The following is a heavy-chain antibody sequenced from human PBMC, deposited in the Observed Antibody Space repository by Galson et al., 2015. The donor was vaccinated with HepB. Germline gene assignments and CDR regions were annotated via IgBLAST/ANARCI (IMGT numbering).Heavy chain of an antibody. CDR2: INPNSGGT. J-gene: IGHJ6*03. CDR1: GYTFTGYY. V-gene: IGHV1-2*06. Sequence: SVKVSCKASGYTFTGYYMHWVRQAPGQGLEWMGRINPNSGGTNYAQKFQGRVTMTRDTSISTAYMELRSLRSDDTAVYYCARVVVAANYYYYYMDVWGKGTTVTVSS. CDR3: ARVVVAANYYYYYMDV. D-gene: IGHD2-15*01.